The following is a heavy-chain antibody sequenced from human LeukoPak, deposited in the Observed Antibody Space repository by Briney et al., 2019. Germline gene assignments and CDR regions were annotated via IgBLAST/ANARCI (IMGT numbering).Heavy chain of an antibody. CDR1: GFTFSSYS. D-gene: IGHD6-13*01. CDR3: ARGPYSSSWYDWFDP. J-gene: IGHJ5*02. CDR2: ISSSSSYI. Sequence: GGSLRLSCAASGFTFSSYSMNWVRQAPGKGLEWVSSISSSSSYIYYADSVKGRFTISRDNAKNSLYLQMNSLRAEDTAVYYCARGPYSSSWYDWFDPWGQGNLVTVSS. V-gene: IGHV3-21*01.